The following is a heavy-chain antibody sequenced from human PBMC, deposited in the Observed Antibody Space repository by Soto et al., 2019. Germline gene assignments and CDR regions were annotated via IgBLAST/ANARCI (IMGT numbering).Heavy chain of an antibody. CDR2: INADNGNT. V-gene: IGHV1-3*01. J-gene: IGHJ4*02. Sequence: ASVKVSCKASGYTFTSYAMHWVRQAPGQRLEWMGWINADNGNTKYSQKFQGRVTITRDTSASTAYMELSSLRSEDTAVYYCAREIESGSSWPIDYWGQGTLVTVSS. CDR1: GYTFTSYA. CDR3: AREIESGSSWPIDY. D-gene: IGHD6-13*01.